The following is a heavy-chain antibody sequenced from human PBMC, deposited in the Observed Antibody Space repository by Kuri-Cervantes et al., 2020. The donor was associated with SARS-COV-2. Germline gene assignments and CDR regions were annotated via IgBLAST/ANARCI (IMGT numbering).Heavy chain of an antibody. CDR1: GFTFSTYE. Sequence: GESLKISCVASGFTFSTYEMNWVRQAPGKGLEWVSYITGSGTTIYYADSVKGRFTISRDNAENSLYLQMNSLRAEDTAVYYCARDGGYSYGYQDYWGQGTLVTVSS. J-gene: IGHJ4*02. CDR2: ITGSGTTI. V-gene: IGHV3-48*03. CDR3: ARDGGYSYGYQDY. D-gene: IGHD5-18*01.